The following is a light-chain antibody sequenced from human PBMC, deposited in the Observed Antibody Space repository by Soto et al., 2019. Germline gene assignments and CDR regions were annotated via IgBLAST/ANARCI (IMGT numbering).Light chain of an antibody. CDR1: SSDVGASNS. V-gene: IGLV2-14*01. J-gene: IGLJ1*01. Sequence: ALTQPASVSGSPGQSITISCTGTSSDVGASNSVSWYQQHPDKAPKLMIYDVTNRPSGVSIRFSGSKSGNTASLTISGLQAEDEADYYCTSYNYIYVFGTGTKVTVL. CDR3: TSYNYIYV. CDR2: DVT.